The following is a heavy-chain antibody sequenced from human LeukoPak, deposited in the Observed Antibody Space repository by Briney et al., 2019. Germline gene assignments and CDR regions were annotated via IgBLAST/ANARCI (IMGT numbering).Heavy chain of an antibody. CDR3: ARDLYSSGWEDYYYYYGMDV. CDR2: ISYDGSNK. V-gene: IGHV3-30*04. CDR1: GFTFSSYA. D-gene: IGHD6-19*01. Sequence: TGGSLRLSCAASGFTFSSYAMHWVRQAPGKGLEWVAVISYDGSNKYYADSVKGRFTISRDNSKNKLYLQMNSLRAEDTAVYYCARDLYSSGWEDYYYYYGMDVWGKGTTVTVSS. J-gene: IGHJ6*04.